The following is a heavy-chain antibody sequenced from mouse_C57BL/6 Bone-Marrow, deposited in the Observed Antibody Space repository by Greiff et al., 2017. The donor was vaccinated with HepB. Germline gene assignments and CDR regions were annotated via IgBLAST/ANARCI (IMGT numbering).Heavy chain of an antibody. D-gene: IGHD2-1*01. Sequence: VQRVESGPGLVQPSQSLSITCTVSGFSLTSYGVHWVRQSPGKGLEWLGVIWRGGSTAYNAAFMSRLSITKDNSKSQVFFKMNSLQADDTAIYYCAKGVYYGNYYAMDYWGQGTSVTVSS. V-gene: IGHV2-5*01. CDR3: AKGVYYGNYYAMDY. J-gene: IGHJ4*01. CDR2: IWRGGST. CDR1: GFSLTSYG.